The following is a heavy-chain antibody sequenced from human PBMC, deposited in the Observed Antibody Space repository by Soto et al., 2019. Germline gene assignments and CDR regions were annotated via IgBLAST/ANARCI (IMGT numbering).Heavy chain of an antibody. CDR1: GYTFTSYD. V-gene: IGHV1-8*01. D-gene: IGHD2-2*01. Sequence: APVKVSCKASGYTFTSYDINWVRQATGQGLEWMGWMNPNSGNTGYAQKFQGRVTMTRNTSISTAYMELSSLRSEDTAVYYCARGLLKVVPDHYYYYYYMDVWGKGTTVTVSS. J-gene: IGHJ6*03. CDR2: MNPNSGNT. CDR3: ARGLLKVVPDHYYYYYYMDV.